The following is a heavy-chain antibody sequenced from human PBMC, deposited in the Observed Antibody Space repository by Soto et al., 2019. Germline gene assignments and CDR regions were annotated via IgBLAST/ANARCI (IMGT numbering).Heavy chain of an antibody. CDR3: ARGDRDVDY. Sequence: QVQLVESGGGVVQPGMSLRLSCVASGFPLRSFGVHWVRQAPGKGLDWVAFISFHEIDKYYADSVKGRFTISKDNSKNTIYLEMSNLRPEDTAVYYCARGDRDVDYWGRGTLLTVSS. J-gene: IGHJ4*02. CDR2: ISFHEIDK. CDR1: GFPLRSFG. V-gene: IGHV3-30*03.